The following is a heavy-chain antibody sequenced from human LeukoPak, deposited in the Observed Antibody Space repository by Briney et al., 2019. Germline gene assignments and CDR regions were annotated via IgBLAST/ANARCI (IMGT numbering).Heavy chain of an antibody. CDR3: ASSSYSSSSS. V-gene: IGHV3-7*01. CDR2: INEDGSQK. Sequence: PGGPLRLSCAASGTTFTNYWMIWVRQAPGKGLEWVANINEDGSQKYYVGSVEGRFTISRDNAENSVFLQMNSLRAEDTALYYCASSSYSSSSSWGQGTLVTVSS. D-gene: IGHD6-6*01. J-gene: IGHJ5*02. CDR1: GTTFTNYW.